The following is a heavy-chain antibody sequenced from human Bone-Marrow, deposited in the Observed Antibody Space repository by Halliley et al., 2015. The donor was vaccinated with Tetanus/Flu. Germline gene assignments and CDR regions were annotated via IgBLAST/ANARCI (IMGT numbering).Heavy chain of an antibody. CDR3: ARAGGPYYDLDF. V-gene: IGHV4-59*01. D-gene: IGHD3-3*01. Sequence: LGWIGYFYSGGTPNYNPPLKSRVAISVDTSKSQFSLTLPSVTAADTAVYFCARAGGPYYDLDFWGQGTLVTVSS. CDR2: FYSGGTP. J-gene: IGHJ4*02.